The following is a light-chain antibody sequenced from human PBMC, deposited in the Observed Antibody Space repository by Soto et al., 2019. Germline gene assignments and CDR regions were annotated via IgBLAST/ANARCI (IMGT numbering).Light chain of an antibody. Sequence: QSALTQPASVSGSPGQSITISCTGTSSDVGSYNLVSWYQQPPGKAPKLMIYEGSKRPSGVSNRFSGSKSGTTASLTISGHQAEEAADYYCCSDAGLSTWVFGGGTKLTVL. J-gene: IGLJ3*02. CDR3: CSDAGLSTWV. V-gene: IGLV2-23*01. CDR2: EGS. CDR1: SSDVGSYNL.